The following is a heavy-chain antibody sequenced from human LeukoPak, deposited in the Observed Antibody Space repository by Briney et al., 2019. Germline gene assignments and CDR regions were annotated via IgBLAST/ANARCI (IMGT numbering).Heavy chain of an antibody. CDR1: GFTFSSYW. V-gene: IGHV3-7*01. D-gene: IGHD6-13*01. CDR3: ASGVLAAAGYYFDH. CDR2: IKQDGSEK. J-gene: IGHJ4*02. Sequence: GGSLRLSCAASGFTFSSYWMSWVRQAPGKGLEWVANIKQDGSEKYYVDSVKGRFTISRDNAKNSLYLQMNSLRAEDTAVYYCASGVLAAAGYYFDHWGQGTLVTVSS.